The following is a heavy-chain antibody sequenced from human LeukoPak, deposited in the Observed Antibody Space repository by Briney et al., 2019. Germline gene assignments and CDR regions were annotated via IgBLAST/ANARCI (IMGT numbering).Heavy chain of an antibody. D-gene: IGHD5-18*01. V-gene: IGHV3-21*01. J-gene: IGHJ6*02. CDR2: ISSSSSYI. CDR3: AKGGRIQDYYYYYGMDV. Sequence: PGGSLRLSCAASGFTFSSYSMNWVRQAPGKGLERVSSISSSSSYIYYADSVKGRFTISRDNAKNSLYLQMNSLRAEDTAVYYCAKGGRIQDYYYYYGMDVWGQGTTVTVSS. CDR1: GFTFSSYS.